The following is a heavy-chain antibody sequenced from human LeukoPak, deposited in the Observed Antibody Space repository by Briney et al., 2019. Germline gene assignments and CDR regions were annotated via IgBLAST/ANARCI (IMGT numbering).Heavy chain of an antibody. Sequence: PSETLSLTCALSGGSVTSTNWWTWVRQPPGKGLEWIGELHLDGRTNYNPSLTGRLTLSVDLYENHISLKLTSVTAADTAVYYCARESAFYRPLDYLGQGTLVTVSS. CDR1: GGSVTSTNW. J-gene: IGHJ4*02. CDR3: ARESAFYRPLDY. V-gene: IGHV4-4*02. D-gene: IGHD3-3*01. CDR2: LHLDGRT.